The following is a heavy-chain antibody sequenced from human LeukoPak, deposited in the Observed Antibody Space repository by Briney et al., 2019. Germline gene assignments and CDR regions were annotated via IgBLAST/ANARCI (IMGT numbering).Heavy chain of an antibody. CDR1: GYTLTELS. CDR2: FDPEDGET. D-gene: IGHD6-13*01. V-gene: IGHV1-24*01. CDR3: ATQTGYSSSWYARRHYYYYGMDV. J-gene: IGHJ6*02. Sequence: ASVKVSCKVSGYTLTELSMHWVRQAPGKGLEWMGGFDPEDGETIYAQKFQGRVTMTEDTSTDTAYMELSSLRSEDTAVYYCATQTGYSSSWYARRHYYYYGMDVWGQGTTVTVSS.